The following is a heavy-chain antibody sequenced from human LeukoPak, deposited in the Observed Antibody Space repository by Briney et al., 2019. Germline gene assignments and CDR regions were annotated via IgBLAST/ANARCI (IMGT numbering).Heavy chain of an antibody. D-gene: IGHD6-13*01. V-gene: IGHV4-34*01. CDR2: INHSGST. CDR3: ARDRPSSIAAAGTSRFDY. CDR1: GGSFSGYY. Sequence: PSETLSLACAVYGGSFSGYYWSWIRQPPGKGLEWIGEINHSGSTNYNPSLKSRVTISVDTSKNQFSLKLSSVTAADTAVYYCARDRPSSIAAAGTSRFDYWGQGTLVTVFS. J-gene: IGHJ4*02.